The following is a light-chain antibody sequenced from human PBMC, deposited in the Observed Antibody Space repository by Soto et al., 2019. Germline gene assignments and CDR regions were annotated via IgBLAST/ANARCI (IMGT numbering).Light chain of an antibody. CDR1: SRDVGGYNY. J-gene: IGLJ2*01. V-gene: IGLV2-8*01. Sequence: QSALTQPPSASGSPGQSVTISCTGTSRDVGGYNYVSWYQQRPGKAPRLMIYEVSKRPSGVPDRFSGSKSGNTASLTVSGLQAEDEADYYCSSYAGSKNFFGGGTKLTVL. CDR2: EVS. CDR3: SSYAGSKNF.